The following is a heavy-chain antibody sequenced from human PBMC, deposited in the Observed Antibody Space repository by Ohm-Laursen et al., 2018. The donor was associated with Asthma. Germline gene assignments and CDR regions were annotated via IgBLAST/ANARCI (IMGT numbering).Heavy chain of an antibody. CDR3: TRARDSFGY. CDR1: GFTFSSYA. CDR2: ISYDGSNK. V-gene: IGHV3-30-3*01. Sequence: SLRLSCAASGFTFSSYAMHWVRQAPGKGLEWVAVISYDGSNKYYADSVKGRFTISRDNSKNSLYLQMDTLRAEDTAVYYCTRARDSFGYWGQGTLVTVSS. D-gene: IGHD5-24*01. J-gene: IGHJ4*02.